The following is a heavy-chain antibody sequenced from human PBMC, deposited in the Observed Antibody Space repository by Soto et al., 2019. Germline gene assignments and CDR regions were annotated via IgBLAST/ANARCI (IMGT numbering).Heavy chain of an antibody. V-gene: IGHV3-74*01. CDR2: VNSDGSST. CDR3: SNWFDP. CDR1: GFTFSTYG. J-gene: IGHJ5*02. Sequence: EVQLVESGGGLVQPGGSLRLSCAASGFTFSTYGMHWVRQAPGKGLVWVSRVNSDGSSTYYADSVKGRFTISRDNAKNSLYLQMNSLRAEDTAVYYCSNWFDPWCQGTLVTVSS.